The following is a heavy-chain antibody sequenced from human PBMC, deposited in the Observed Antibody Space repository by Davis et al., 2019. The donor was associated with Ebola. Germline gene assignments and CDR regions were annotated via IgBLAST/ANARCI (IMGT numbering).Heavy chain of an antibody. CDR1: GFTFSTYW. V-gene: IGHV3-74*01. CDR3: GRVIQFPGIGMDV. J-gene: IGHJ6*02. D-gene: IGHD1-14*01. Sequence: GESLKISCEASGFTFSTYWMHWVRQAPGKGLVWVSRIESDGSSTSYGDSVKGRFTISRDNAKSTLYLQMNSLRAEDTAVYYRGRVIQFPGIGMDVWGQGTTVTVS. CDR2: IESDGSST.